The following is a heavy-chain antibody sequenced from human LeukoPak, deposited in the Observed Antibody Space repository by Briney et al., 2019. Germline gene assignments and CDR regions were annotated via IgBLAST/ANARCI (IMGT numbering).Heavy chain of an antibody. CDR1: GGSISSYY. J-gene: IGHJ1*01. CDR3: ARGYSSSWYTAEYFQH. CDR2: IYTSGST. Sequence: SETLSLTCTVSGGSISSYYWSWIRQPAGKGLEWIGRIYTSGSTNYNPSLKSRVTMSVDTSKNQFSLKLSSVTAADTAVYYCARGYSSSWYTAEYFQHWGQGTLVTVSS. D-gene: IGHD6-13*01. V-gene: IGHV4-4*07.